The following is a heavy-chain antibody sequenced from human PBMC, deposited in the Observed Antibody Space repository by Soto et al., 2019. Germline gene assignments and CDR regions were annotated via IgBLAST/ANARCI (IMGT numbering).Heavy chain of an antibody. CDR3: ARGRGGWFINQLLNAFDI. J-gene: IGHJ3*02. Sequence: QVQLQESGPGLVKPSETLSLTCTVSGGSISSYYWSWIRQPPGKGLERIGYIYYSGSTNYNPSLKSRVTISVDTSKNQFSLKLSSVTAADTAVYYCARGRGGWFINQLLNAFDIWGQGTMVTVSS. V-gene: IGHV4-59*01. D-gene: IGHD2-2*01. CDR1: GGSISSYY. CDR2: IYYSGST.